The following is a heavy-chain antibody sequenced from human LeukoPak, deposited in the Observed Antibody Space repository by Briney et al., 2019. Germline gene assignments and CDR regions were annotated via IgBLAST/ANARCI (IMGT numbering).Heavy chain of an antibody. Sequence: PGGSLRLSCAASGFTFSSYAMSWVRQAPGKGLEWVSGISGSGGSTNYADSVKGRFTISRDNAKNTLYLQMNSLRAEDTAVYYCARHLNYYLDYWGQGTLVTVSS. J-gene: IGHJ4*02. CDR3: ARHLNYYLDY. V-gene: IGHV3-23*01. D-gene: IGHD3-10*01. CDR2: ISGSGGST. CDR1: GFTFSSYA.